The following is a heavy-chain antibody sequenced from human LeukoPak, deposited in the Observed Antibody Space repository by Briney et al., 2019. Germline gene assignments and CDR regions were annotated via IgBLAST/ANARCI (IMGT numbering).Heavy chain of an antibody. CDR1: GFTFSSYA. V-gene: IGHV3-23*01. D-gene: IGHD2-2*01. J-gene: IGHJ4*02. Sequence: GGSLRLSCAASGFTFSSYAMSWVRQAPGKGLEWVSAISGSGGSTYYADSVKGRFTISRDNAKNTLYLQMNNLRAEDTAVYFCARGIVIIPAGVTDYWGQGTLVTVSS. CDR3: ARGIVIIPAGVTDY. CDR2: ISGSGGST.